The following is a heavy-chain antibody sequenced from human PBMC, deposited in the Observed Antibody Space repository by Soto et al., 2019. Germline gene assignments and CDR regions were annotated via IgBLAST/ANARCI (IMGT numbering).Heavy chain of an antibody. CDR1: GGSISSGGYY. V-gene: IGHV4-31*03. J-gene: IGHJ3*02. Sequence: SETLSLTCTVSGGSISSGGYYWSWIRQHPGKGLEWIGYIYYSGSTYYNPSLKSRVTISVDTSKNQFSLKLSSVTAADTAVYYCARESTVVVAAMMQGSSAFDIWGQGTMVTVSS. D-gene: IGHD2-15*01. CDR3: ARESTVVVAAMMQGSSAFDI. CDR2: IYYSGST.